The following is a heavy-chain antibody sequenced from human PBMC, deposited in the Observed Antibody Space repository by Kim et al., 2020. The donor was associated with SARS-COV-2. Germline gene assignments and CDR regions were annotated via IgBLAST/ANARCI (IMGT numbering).Heavy chain of an antibody. V-gene: IGHV3-66*04. CDR3: ARHDYGGNSEFDY. CDR1: GFTVSSNY. J-gene: IGHJ4*02. D-gene: IGHD4-17*01. CDR2: IYSGGST. Sequence: GGSLRLSCAASGFTVSSNYMSWVRQAPGKGLEWVSVIYSGGSTYYADSVKGRFTISRDNSKNTLYLQMNSLRAEDTAVYYCARHDYGGNSEFDYWGQGTLVTVSS.